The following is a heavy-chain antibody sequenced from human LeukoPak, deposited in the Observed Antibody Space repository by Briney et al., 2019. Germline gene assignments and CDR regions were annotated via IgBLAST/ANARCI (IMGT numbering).Heavy chain of an antibody. CDR1: GFTFSSYS. CDR3: ARDSAACRGCAFDL. Sequence: GGSLRLSCAASGFTFSSYSMNWVRQAPGKGLEWVANINQDGGEKNYVDSVKGRFTISRDNAKNSPFLQMNSLRAEDTAVYYCARDSAACRGCAFDLWGQGTVVTVSS. J-gene: IGHJ3*01. D-gene: IGHD3-10*01. CDR2: INQDGGEK. V-gene: IGHV3-7*01.